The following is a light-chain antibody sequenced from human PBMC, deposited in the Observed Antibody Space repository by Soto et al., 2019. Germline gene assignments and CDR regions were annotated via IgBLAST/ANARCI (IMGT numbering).Light chain of an antibody. CDR3: QQYGSSRT. V-gene: IGKV3-20*01. J-gene: IGKJ1*01. CDR2: GAS. Sequence: EIVLTQSPGTLSLSPGERATLSCRASQSVSSSYLAWYQQKAGQAPRLLIYGASSGATGIPDRFSGSGYGTDFTLTISTLEPEDFAVYYCQQYGSSRTFGQGTKVEIK. CDR1: QSVSSSY.